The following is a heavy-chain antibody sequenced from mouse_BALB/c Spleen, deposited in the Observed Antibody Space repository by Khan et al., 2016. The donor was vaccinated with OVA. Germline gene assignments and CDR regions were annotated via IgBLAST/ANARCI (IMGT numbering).Heavy chain of an antibody. CDR1: GYSITSDYA. CDR3: ARDGSRYNYAMDY. Sequence: EVELVESGPGLVKPSQSLSLTCTVTGYSITSDYAWNWIRQFPGNKLEWIGYISYSGSTTFNPSLKSRISFTRDTSKNQFFLQLNSVTTEDTATYYCARDGSRYNYAMDYWGQGTSVTVSS. V-gene: IGHV3-2*02. J-gene: IGHJ4*01. CDR2: ISYSGST. D-gene: IGHD2-3*01.